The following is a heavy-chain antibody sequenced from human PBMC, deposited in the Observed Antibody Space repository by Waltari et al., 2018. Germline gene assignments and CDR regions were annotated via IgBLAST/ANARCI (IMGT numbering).Heavy chain of an antibody. V-gene: IGHV4-4*02. J-gene: IGHJ4*01. CDR3: ARRALQYYFEY. D-gene: IGHD4-4*01. Sequence: QVQLKASGPGLVKPSETLSLTCVVSNDSITSNNWWSWVRQSPRKGLEWIGDVYHTGSTNDSPSLKSRVTISIDKSKNEFSLNLKSVTAADTAIYYCARRALQYYFEYWGQGILVTVSS. CDR1: NDSITSNNW. CDR2: VYHTGST.